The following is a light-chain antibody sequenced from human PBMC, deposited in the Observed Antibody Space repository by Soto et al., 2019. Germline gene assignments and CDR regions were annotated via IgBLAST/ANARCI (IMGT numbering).Light chain of an antibody. CDR1: QSVTSSY. J-gene: IGKJ2*01. V-gene: IGKV3-20*01. CDR3: QHYGSSFYT. CDR2: GAS. Sequence: EIVLTQSPGTLSLSPGETATLSCRASQSVTSSYLAWYQQKPGQAPRLLIYGASSRATGIPDRFSGSGSGTDFTLTISRLEPEDFAVYYCQHYGSSFYTFGQGTKLEIK.